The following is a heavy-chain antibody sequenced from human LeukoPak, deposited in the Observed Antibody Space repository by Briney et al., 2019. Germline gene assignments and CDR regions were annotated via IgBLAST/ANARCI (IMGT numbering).Heavy chain of an antibody. J-gene: IGHJ4*02. CDR3: AREGYCSSTSCVHDY. Sequence: KSSETLSLTCTVSGGSISSGDYYWSWIRQPPGKGLEWIGYIYYSGSTYYNPSLKSRVTISVDTSKNQFSLKLSSVTAADTAVYYCAREGYCSSTSCVHDYWGQGTLVTVSS. CDR1: GGSISSGDYY. V-gene: IGHV4-30-4*08. D-gene: IGHD2-2*01. CDR2: IYYSGST.